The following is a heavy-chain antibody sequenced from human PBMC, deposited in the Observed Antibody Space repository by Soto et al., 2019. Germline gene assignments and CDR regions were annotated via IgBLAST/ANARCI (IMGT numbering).Heavy chain of an antibody. V-gene: IGHV3-30*18. CDR3: AKDQYYYDSSGYYFSYYFDY. CDR1: GFTFSSYG. J-gene: IGHJ4*02. D-gene: IGHD3-22*01. Sequence: SLRLSCAASGFTFSSYGMHWVRQAPGKGLEWVAVISYDGSNKYYADSVKGRFTISRDNSKNTLYLQMNSLRAEDTAVYYCAKDQYYYDSSGYYFSYYFDYWGQGTLVTVSS. CDR2: ISYDGSNK.